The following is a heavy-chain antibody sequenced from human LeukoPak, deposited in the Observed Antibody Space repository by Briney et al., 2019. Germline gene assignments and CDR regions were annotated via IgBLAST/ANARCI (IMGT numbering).Heavy chain of an antibody. CDR3: ARFSVVVAAYDY. CDR2: ISTDGDTT. V-gene: IGHV3-74*01. CDR1: GFTFNSYA. Sequence: PGGSRRLSCAASGFTFNSYAMTWVRQAPGKGLVWVSRISTDGDTTTYADSVKGRFTVSRDNAKNTMYLQMNSLRAEDTAVYFCARFSVVVAAYDYWGQGNLVTVSS. J-gene: IGHJ4*02. D-gene: IGHD6-19*01.